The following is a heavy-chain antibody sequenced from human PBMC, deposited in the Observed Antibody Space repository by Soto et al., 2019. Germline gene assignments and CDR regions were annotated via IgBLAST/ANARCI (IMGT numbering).Heavy chain of an antibody. J-gene: IGHJ4*02. CDR2: TRHDGSNT. Sequence: QVQLVQSGGGVVQPGRSLRLSCEVSGFNFRGYGMHWVGQAPGKGLEWVAITRHDGSNTYYADSVRGRFTISRDNSKNMLYLQMNSLRVEDTAVYYCARDGVGITTYFGYFDYWGQGTLITVSS. D-gene: IGHD1-26*01. CDR1: GFNFRGYG. V-gene: IGHV3-33*01. CDR3: ARDGVGITTYFGYFDY.